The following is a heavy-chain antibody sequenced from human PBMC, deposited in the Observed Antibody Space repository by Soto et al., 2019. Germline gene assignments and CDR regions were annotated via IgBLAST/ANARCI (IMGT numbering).Heavy chain of an antibody. CDR1: GYTFTGYY. V-gene: IGHV1-2*04. CDR2: INPNSGGT. CDR3: ARDLSITGTTLFAHGMDV. D-gene: IGHD1-20*01. J-gene: IGHJ6*02. Sequence: QVQLVQSGAEVKKPGASVKVSCKASGYTFTGYYMHWVRQAPGQGLEWMGWINPNSGGTNYAQKFQGWVTMTRDTSISTAYMELSRLRSDDTAVYYCARDLSITGTTLFAHGMDVWGQGTTVTVSS.